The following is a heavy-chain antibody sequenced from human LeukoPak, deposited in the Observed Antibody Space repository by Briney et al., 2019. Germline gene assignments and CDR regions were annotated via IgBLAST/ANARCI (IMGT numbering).Heavy chain of an antibody. Sequence: SETLSLTCAVYGGSFTGYYWSWVRQPPGKGLEWIGEINHSGSTNYNPSLTSRVTISVDTSKNQFSLHLNSVTAADTAVYYCAREVLLNYFDYWGQGTLVTVSS. V-gene: IGHV4-34*01. CDR2: INHSGST. D-gene: IGHD2-21*01. J-gene: IGHJ4*02. CDR3: AREVLLNYFDY. CDR1: GGSFTGYY.